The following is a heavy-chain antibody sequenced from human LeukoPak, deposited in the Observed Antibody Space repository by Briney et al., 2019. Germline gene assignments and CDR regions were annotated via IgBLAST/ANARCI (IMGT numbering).Heavy chain of an antibody. CDR3: ARDRGRITMVRGVIITAYYYMDV. CDR1: GYTFTSYD. D-gene: IGHD3-10*01. CDR2: MNPNSGNT. V-gene: IGHV1-8*02. J-gene: IGHJ6*03. Sequence: ASVKVSCKASGYTFTSYDINWVRQAPGQGLEWMGWMNPNSGNTGYAQKFQGRVTMTRDTSTSTVYMELSSLRSEDTAVYYCARDRGRITMVRGVIITAYYYMDVWGKGTTVTVSS.